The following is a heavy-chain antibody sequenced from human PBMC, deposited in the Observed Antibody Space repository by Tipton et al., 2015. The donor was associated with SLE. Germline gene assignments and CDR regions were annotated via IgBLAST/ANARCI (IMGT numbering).Heavy chain of an antibody. D-gene: IGHD3-3*01. CDR2: IWYDGSNK. Sequence: SLRLSCAASGFTFSSYGMHWVRQAPGKGLEWVAVIWYDGSNKYYADSVKGRFTISRDNSKNTLYLQMNSLRAEDTAVYYCAKGQGGRFPMGYYYGMDVWGQGTTVTVSS. V-gene: IGHV3-33*06. J-gene: IGHJ6*02. CDR1: GFTFSSYG. CDR3: AKGQGGRFPMGYYYGMDV.